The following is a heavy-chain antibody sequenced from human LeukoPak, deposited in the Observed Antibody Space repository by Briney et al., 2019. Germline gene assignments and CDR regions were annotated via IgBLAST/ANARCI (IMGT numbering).Heavy chain of an antibody. CDR3: ARDFHKLEPAYFDY. D-gene: IGHD1-1*01. CDR2: IWYDGSNK. V-gene: IGHV3-33*01. CDR1: GFTFSSYG. Sequence: PGGSLGLSCAASGFTFSSYGMHWVRQAPGKGLERVAVIWYDGSNKYYADSVKGRFTISRDNSKNTLYLQMNSLRAEDTAVYYCARDFHKLEPAYFDYWGQGTLVTVSS. J-gene: IGHJ4*02.